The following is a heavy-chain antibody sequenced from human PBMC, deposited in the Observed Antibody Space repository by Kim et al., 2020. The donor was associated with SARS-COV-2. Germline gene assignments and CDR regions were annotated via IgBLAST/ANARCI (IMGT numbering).Heavy chain of an antibody. CDR2: ISYDGSNK. Sequence: GGSLRLFCAASGFTFSSYAMHWVRQAPGKGLEWVAVISYDGSNKYYADSVKGRFTISRDNSKNTLYLQMNSLRAEDTAVYYCARPPKTWIQLWLVLGGGYFDYWGQGTLVTVSS. CDR3: ARPPKTWIQLWLVLGGGYFDY. J-gene: IGHJ4*02. CDR1: GFTFSSYA. D-gene: IGHD5-18*01. V-gene: IGHV3-30*04.